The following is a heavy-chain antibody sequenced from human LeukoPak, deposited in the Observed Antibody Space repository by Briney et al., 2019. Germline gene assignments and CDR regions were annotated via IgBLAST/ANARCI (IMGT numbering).Heavy chain of an antibody. V-gene: IGHV4-59*01. CDR2: IYYSGST. Sequence: SETLSLTCTVSGGSISSYYWSWIRQPPGKGLEWIGYIYYSGSTNYNPSLKSRVTISVDTSKNQFSLKLSSVTAADTDMYYCARDGGYVWDFDYWGQGTLVTVSS. CDR1: GGSISSYY. CDR3: ARDGGYVWDFDY. J-gene: IGHJ4*02. D-gene: IGHD5-12*01.